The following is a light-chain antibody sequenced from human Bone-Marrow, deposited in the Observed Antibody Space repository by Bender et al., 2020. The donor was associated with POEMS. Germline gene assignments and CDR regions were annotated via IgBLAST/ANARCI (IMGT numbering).Light chain of an antibody. CDR3: QVWDSISDLTWV. Sequence: SNVLTQPPSLSVAPGQTARITCGRNNIGSKSVHWYQQRPGQAPVLVVYGDTDRPSGIPERFSGSNSGNTATLTIASVEAGDEADYYCQVWDSISDLTWVFGGGTKLTVL. V-gene: IGLV3-21*02. J-gene: IGLJ3*02. CDR1: NIGSKS. CDR2: GDT.